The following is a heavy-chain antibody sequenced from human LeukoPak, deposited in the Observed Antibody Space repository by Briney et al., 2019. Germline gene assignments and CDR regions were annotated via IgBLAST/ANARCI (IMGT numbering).Heavy chain of an antibody. J-gene: IGHJ4*02. V-gene: IGHV3-23*01. D-gene: IGHD3-22*01. CDR2: ISASNGNT. CDR1: GFTFSHYA. Sequence: GGSLRLSCAASGFTFSHYAMSWVRQAPGKGLKWVSGISASNGNTYHADSVKGRFTISRDNSKGTLYLQMNSLRVEDTAVCYCAKGSSDSWYSALEYWGQGTLVTVSS. CDR3: AKGSSDSWYSALEY.